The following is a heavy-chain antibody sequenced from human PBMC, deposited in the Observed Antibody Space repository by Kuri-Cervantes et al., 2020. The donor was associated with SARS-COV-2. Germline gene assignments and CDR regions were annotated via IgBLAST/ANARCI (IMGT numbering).Heavy chain of an antibody. V-gene: IGHV4-34*01. Sequence: SETLSLTCAVYGGSFSDYYMSWVRQPPGKGLEWIGEIYHSGSTNYNPSLKSRVTISVDKSKNQFSLKLSSVTAADTAVYYCARGSGNNWNNYYYYYYGMDVWGQGTTVTVSS. CDR1: GGSFSDYY. D-gene: IGHD1/OR15-1a*01. CDR3: ARGSGNNWNNYYYYYYGMDV. J-gene: IGHJ6*02. CDR2: IYHSGST.